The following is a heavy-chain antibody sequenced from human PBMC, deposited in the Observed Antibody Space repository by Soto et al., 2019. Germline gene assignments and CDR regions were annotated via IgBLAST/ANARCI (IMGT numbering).Heavy chain of an antibody. J-gene: IGHJ3*02. D-gene: IGHD1-1*01. CDR2: IIPILGIA. Sequence: ASVKVSCKASGGTFSSYTISWVRQAPGQGLEWMGRIIPILGIANYAQKFQGRVTITADKSTSTAYMELSSLRSEDTAVYYCANDLDRNAFDIWGQGTMVTVSS. CDR3: ANDLDRNAFDI. CDR1: GGTFSSYT. V-gene: IGHV1-69*02.